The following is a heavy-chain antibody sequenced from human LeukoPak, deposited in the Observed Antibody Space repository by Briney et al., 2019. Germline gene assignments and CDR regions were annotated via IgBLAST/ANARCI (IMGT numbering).Heavy chain of an antibody. D-gene: IGHD6-13*01. CDR2: IRYDGSKN. Sequence: PGGSLRLSCAASGFTFSSYGMHWVRQAPGKGLEWVTFIRYDGSKNYSADSVKGRFTISRDNSKNTLYLQMNSLRAEDTAVYYCASGVRIAAAGTDYWGQGTLVTVSS. CDR1: GFTFSSYG. V-gene: IGHV3-30*02. J-gene: IGHJ4*02. CDR3: ASGVRIAAAGTDY.